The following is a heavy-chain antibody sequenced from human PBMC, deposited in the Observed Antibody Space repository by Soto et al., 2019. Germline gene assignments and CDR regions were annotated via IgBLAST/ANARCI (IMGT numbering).Heavy chain of an antibody. Sequence: PSETLSLTCTVSGVSINSGDNFWSWIRQPPGKGLEWMGYIYYTGSTYYNPSLNRRITMSVDMSKNQFSLRLTSVTAADTALYFCARAEFNSVWSPFDSWGQGAPVTVSS. J-gene: IGHJ4*02. V-gene: IGHV4-30-4*01. CDR2: IYYTGST. CDR3: ARAEFNSVWSPFDS. CDR1: GVSINSGDNF. D-gene: IGHD6-19*01.